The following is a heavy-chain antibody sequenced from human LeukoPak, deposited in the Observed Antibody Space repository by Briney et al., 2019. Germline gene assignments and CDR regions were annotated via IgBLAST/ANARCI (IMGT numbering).Heavy chain of an antibody. J-gene: IGHJ4*02. CDR1: GFTFSSYG. V-gene: IGHV3-23*01. CDR3: AKIRNSSGYYYRAKYYFDY. CDR2: ISGSGGST. D-gene: IGHD3-22*01. Sequence: GGSLRLSCAASGFTFSSYGMSWVRQAPGKGLEWVSAISGSGGSTYYADSVKGRFTISRDNSKNTLYLQMNSLRAEDTAVYYCAKIRNSSGYYYRAKYYFDYWGQGTLVTVSS.